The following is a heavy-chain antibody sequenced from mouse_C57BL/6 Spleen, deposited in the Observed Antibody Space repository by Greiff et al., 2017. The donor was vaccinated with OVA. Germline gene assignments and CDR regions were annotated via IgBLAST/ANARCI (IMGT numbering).Heavy chain of an antibody. Sequence: VQLQQPGAELVKPGASVKLSCKASGYTFTSYWMQWVKQRPGQGLEWIGEIDPSDSYTNYNQKFKGKATLTVDTSSSTAYMQLSSLTSEDSAVYYCARGTAQATGFAYWGQGTLVTVSA. J-gene: IGHJ3*01. CDR3: ARGTAQATGFAY. CDR2: IDPSDSYT. D-gene: IGHD3-2*02. V-gene: IGHV1-50*01. CDR1: GYTFTSYW.